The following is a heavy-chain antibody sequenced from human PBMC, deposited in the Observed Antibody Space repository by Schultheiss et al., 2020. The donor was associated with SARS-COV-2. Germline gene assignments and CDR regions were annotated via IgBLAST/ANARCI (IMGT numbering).Heavy chain of an antibody. D-gene: IGHD3/OR15-3a*01. CDR3: AKGRKGLFDY. J-gene: IGHJ4*02. CDR1: GFTFSSYA. V-gene: IGHV3-23*01. CDR2: ISGSGGST. Sequence: GESLKISCAASGFTFSSYAMSWVRQAPGKGLEWVSAISGSGGSTYYADSVKGRFTISRDNSKNTLYLQMNSLRAEDTAVYYCAKGRKGLFDYWGQGTLVTVSS.